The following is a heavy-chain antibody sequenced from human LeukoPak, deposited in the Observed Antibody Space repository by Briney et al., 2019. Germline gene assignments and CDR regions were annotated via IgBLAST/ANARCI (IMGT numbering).Heavy chain of an antibody. CDR3: ARDRRGYCSSTSCFLDI. Sequence: SVKVSCKASGYTFTSYDINWVRQATGQGLEWMGGIIPIFGTANYAQKFQGRVTITTDESTSTAYMELSSLRSEDTAVYYCARDRRGYCSSTSCFLDIWGQGTMVTVSS. D-gene: IGHD2-2*01. CDR1: GYTFTSYD. J-gene: IGHJ3*02. CDR2: IIPIFGTA. V-gene: IGHV1-69*05.